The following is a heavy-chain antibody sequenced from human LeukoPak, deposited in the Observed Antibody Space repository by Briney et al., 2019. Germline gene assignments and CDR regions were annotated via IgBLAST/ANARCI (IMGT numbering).Heavy chain of an antibody. CDR1: GFTFSSYA. D-gene: IGHD3-22*01. CDR3: AKTDYYDSSGYYQYYYYYYMDV. Sequence: PGGSLRLSCAASGFTFSSYAMSWVRQAPGKGLEWVSAISGSGGSTYYADSVKGRFTISRDNSKNTLYLQMNSLRAEDTAVYYCAKTDYYDSSGYYQYYYYYYMDVWGKGTTVTISS. CDR2: ISGSGGST. J-gene: IGHJ6*03. V-gene: IGHV3-23*01.